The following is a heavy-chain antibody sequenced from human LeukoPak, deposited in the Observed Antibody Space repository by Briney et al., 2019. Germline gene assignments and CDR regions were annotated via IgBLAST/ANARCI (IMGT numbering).Heavy chain of an antibody. CDR2: INSDGINT. Sequence: GGSLRLSCAASGFTFSNYWMHWVRQAPGKGLVWVSRINSDGINTSYADSVKGRFTISRDNAKNTLNLQMNSLRAEDTAVYYCARDPAYGSGSHYFDYWGQGTLVTVSS. CDR3: ARDPAYGSGSHYFDY. J-gene: IGHJ4*02. D-gene: IGHD3-10*01. CDR1: GFTFSNYW. V-gene: IGHV3-74*01.